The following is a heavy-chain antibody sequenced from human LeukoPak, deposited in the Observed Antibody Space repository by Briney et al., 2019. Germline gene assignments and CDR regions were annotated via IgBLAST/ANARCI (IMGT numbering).Heavy chain of an antibody. CDR3: AREITMVRGVFDY. CDR1: GGTFSSYA. J-gene: IGHJ4*02. CDR2: IIPIFGTA. D-gene: IGHD3-10*01. V-gene: IGHV1-69*01. Sequence: SVKVSCKASGGTFSSYAISWVRQAPGQGLEWMGGIIPIFGTANYAQKFQGRVTITADESTSTAYMELSSLRSEDTAVYYCAREITMVRGVFDYWGQGTLVTVSS.